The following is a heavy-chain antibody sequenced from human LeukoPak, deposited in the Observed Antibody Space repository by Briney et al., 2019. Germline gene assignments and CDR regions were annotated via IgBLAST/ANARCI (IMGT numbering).Heavy chain of an antibody. D-gene: IGHD3-22*01. CDR2: IYYSGST. J-gene: IGHJ5*02. CDR1: GGSISSYY. V-gene: IGHV4-59*01. Sequence: SETLSLTCTVSGGSISSYYWSWIRQPPGKGLEWIGYIYYSGSTNYNPSLKSRVTISVDTSKNQFSLKLSSVTAADTAVYYCARTDSSGYFSWFDPWGQGTLVTASS. CDR3: ARTDSSGYFSWFDP.